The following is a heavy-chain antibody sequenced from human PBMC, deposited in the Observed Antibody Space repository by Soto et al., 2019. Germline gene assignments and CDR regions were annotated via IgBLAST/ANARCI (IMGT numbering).Heavy chain of an antibody. D-gene: IGHD1-1*01. CDR2: ISSNGDNT. CDR3: MRSTGSLDS. J-gene: IGHJ4*02. V-gene: IGHV3-64D*06. CDR1: GFTLSYYA. Sequence: GGSLRLSCSASGFTLSYYAMHWVRQAPGKGLEYVSAISSNGDNTYYADSVKGRFTISRDISKNTLYLRMSSLRAEDTAVYYCMRSTGSLDSWGQGTLVTVSS.